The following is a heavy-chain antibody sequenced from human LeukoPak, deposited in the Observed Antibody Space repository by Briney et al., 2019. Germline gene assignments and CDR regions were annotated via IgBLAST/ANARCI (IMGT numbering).Heavy chain of an antibody. V-gene: IGHV1-69*02. CDR2: IIPILGIA. Sequence: SVKVSCKASGGTFSSYTISWVRQAPGQGLEWMGRIIPILGIANYAQKFQGRVTITADKSTSTAYMELSSLRSEDTAVYYCARLYYYDSSGYQGGYHYMDVWGKGTTVTVSS. CDR3: ARLYYYDSSGYQGGYHYMDV. CDR1: GGTFSSYT. D-gene: IGHD3-22*01. J-gene: IGHJ6*03.